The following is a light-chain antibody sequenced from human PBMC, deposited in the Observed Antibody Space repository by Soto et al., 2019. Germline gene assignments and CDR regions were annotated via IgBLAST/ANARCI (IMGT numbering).Light chain of an antibody. J-gene: IGKJ5*01. Sequence: EIMLTQSPGTLSLSPGERVTLSCMASQSVSSSYLAWYHQKPGQAPRLLIYGASTRATGIPARFSGSGSGTEFTLTINSLQSEDFVVYYCQQYDNWPPTFGQGTRLEI. V-gene: IGKV3D-15*01. CDR3: QQYDNWPPT. CDR2: GAS. CDR1: QSVSSSY.